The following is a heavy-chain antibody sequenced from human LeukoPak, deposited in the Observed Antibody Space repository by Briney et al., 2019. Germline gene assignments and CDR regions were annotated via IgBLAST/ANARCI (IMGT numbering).Heavy chain of an antibody. Sequence: SETLSLTCTVSGGSISSGGYYWSWIRQPPGKGLEWIGYIYHSGSTYYNPSLKSRVTISVDRSKNQFSLKLSSVTAADTAVYYCARGSIGAFDTWGQGTMVTVSS. J-gene: IGHJ3*02. CDR3: ARGSIGAFDT. CDR2: IYHSGST. V-gene: IGHV4-30-2*01. CDR1: GGSISSGGYY. D-gene: IGHD3-3*02.